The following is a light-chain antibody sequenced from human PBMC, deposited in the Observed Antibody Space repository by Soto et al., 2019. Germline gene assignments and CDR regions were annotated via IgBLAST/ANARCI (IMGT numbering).Light chain of an antibody. Sequence: QSALTQPASVSGSPGQSIAISCTGTSSDVGNYNLVSWYQQHPGKAPKLMIHEDTKRPSGVSNRFSGSKSGNTASLTISGLQAEDEADYYCCSYAGSSTYVFGTGTKVNVL. CDR2: EDT. CDR1: SSDVGNYNL. CDR3: CSYAGSSTYV. J-gene: IGLJ1*01. V-gene: IGLV2-23*01.